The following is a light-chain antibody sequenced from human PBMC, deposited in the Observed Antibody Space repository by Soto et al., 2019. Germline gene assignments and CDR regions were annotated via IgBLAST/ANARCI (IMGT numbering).Light chain of an antibody. CDR1: QSLGIW. V-gene: IGKV1-5*01. CDR3: QHYNSYSEA. Sequence: DIQRTQSPATLSASLGDRVTFTCRASQSLGIWLAWHKQKPGKAPKLLIYDASTLKSGVPSRFRGSGSGTEFTLTISSLKPDDFATYYCQHYNSYSEAFGQGTKVDIK. J-gene: IGKJ1*01. CDR2: DAS.